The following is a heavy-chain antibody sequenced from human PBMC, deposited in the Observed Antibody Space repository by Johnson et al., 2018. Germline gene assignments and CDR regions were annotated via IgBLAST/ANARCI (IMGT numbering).Heavy chain of an antibody. CDR1: GFTFSNYG. CDR2: IWFDGNNK. Sequence: VQLLESGGGVVQPGRTLRLSCAASGFTFSNYGMHWVRQAPGKGLEWVALIWFDGNNKYYGESVKGRFTVSRDNSKNTLYLQMNSPRAEETAVYYCARTPGSGRVRSNNGMDVWGQGTPVTVSS. CDR3: ARTPGSGRVRSNNGMDV. V-gene: IGHV3-33*01. D-gene: IGHD3-10*01. J-gene: IGHJ6*02.